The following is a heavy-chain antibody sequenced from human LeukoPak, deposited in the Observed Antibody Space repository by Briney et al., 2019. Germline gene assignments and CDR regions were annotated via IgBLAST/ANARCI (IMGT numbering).Heavy chain of an antibody. J-gene: IGHJ4*02. CDR1: GFTFNNYG. V-gene: IGHV3-30*02. D-gene: IGHD4/OR15-4a*01. Sequence: AGGSLRLSCAAPGFTFNNYGMHWVRQAPGKGLEWVAFIRYNGNNQYYADSVKGRFTISRDNSKNTLYLQMNSLRAEDTAVYYCARRAGAYSHPYDYWGQGTLVTVSS. CDR2: IRYNGNNQ. CDR3: ARRAGAYSHPYDY.